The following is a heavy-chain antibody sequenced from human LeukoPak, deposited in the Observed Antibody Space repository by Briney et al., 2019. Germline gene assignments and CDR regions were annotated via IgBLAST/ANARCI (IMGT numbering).Heavy chain of an antibody. CDR1: GFTVSSNY. D-gene: IGHD1-1*01. CDR2: IYSGGST. CDR3: ARDAIQRDAFDI. Sequence: GGSLRLSCAASGFTVSSNYMNWVRQAPGKGLEWFSVIYSGGSTYYADSVKGRFTISRDNSKNTLYLQMNSLRAEDTAIYYCARDAIQRDAFDIWGQGTMVTVSS. J-gene: IGHJ3*02. V-gene: IGHV3-66*01.